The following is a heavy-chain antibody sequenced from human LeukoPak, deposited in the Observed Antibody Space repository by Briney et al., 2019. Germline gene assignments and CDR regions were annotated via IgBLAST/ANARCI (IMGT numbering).Heavy chain of an antibody. J-gene: IGHJ4*02. CDR3: ARRDYYGSGSYYDDY. Sequence: SETLSLTCTVSGGSNSSSSYYWGWIRQPPGKGLEWIGSIYYSGSTYYNPSLKSRVTISVDTSKNQFSLKLSSVTAADTAVYYCARRDYYGSGSYYDDYWGQGTLVTVSS. D-gene: IGHD3-10*01. CDR1: GGSNSSSSYY. CDR2: IYYSGST. V-gene: IGHV4-39*01.